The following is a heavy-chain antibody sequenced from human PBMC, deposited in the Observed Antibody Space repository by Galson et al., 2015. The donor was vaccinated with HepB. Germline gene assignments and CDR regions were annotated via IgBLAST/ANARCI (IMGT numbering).Heavy chain of an antibody. CDR3: AKGISITFFGPGKNYMDV. D-gene: IGHD3-3*01. V-gene: IGHV3-23*01. CDR1: GFTFSSHA. CDR2: ISGSGDTT. Sequence: SLRLSCAASGFTFSSHAMSWVRQAPGKGLEWVSGISGSGDTTYYAGSVEGRFTISRDNSKNTLYMQINSLTAEDTAVYYCAKGISITFFGPGKNYMDVWGEGTTVTGSS. J-gene: IGHJ6*03.